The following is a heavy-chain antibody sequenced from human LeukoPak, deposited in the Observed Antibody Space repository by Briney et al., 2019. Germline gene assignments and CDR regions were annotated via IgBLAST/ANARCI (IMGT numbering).Heavy chain of an antibody. CDR3: AREGAAAGSDYYYYYMDV. CDR2: INAGNGNT. V-gene: IGHV1-3*03. D-gene: IGHD6-13*01. Sequence: GASVKVSCKASGYTFTSYAMHWVRQAPGQRLEWMGWINAGNGNTKYSQEFQGRVTITRDTSASTAYMELSSLRSEDMAVYYCAREGAAAGSDYYYYYMDVWGKGTTVTVSS. J-gene: IGHJ6*03. CDR1: GYTFTSYA.